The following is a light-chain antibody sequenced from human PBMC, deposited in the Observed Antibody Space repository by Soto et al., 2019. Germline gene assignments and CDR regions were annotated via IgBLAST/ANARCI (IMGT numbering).Light chain of an antibody. V-gene: IGKV1-5*03. Sequence: DIQMTQSPSTLSAFVGDRVTITCRASQLISTWLAWYQQKPGQAPKLLISRVSNLESGVPSRFSGSGAGAEFTLTITSLQPDDSATYCCQQYTGSAVTFGGGTRVEIK. J-gene: IGKJ4*01. CDR3: QQYTGSAVT. CDR2: RVS. CDR1: QLISTW.